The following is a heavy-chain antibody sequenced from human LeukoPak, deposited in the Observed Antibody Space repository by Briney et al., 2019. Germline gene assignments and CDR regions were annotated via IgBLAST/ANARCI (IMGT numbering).Heavy chain of an antibody. D-gene: IGHD2-21*01. Sequence: PSVKLSCKASGYRFTDFHIHWVRQAPGQGNEWMALINPATGMNPNRGGICYANKLRGRVTMTTDTSISKIYLEMSSLTIDDTAVYFCVRVKKVLPEFEFWGQGTLLTVSS. J-gene: IGHJ4*02. V-gene: IGHV1-2*07. CDR2: INPATGMNPNRGGI. CDR3: VRVKKVLPEFEF. CDR1: GYRFTDFH.